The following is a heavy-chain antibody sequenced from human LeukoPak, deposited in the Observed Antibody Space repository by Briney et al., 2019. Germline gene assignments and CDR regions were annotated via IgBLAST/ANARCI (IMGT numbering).Heavy chain of an antibody. D-gene: IGHD6-6*01. CDR3: ARSSYSSSSSV. CDR2: INSDGSEG. Sequence: GGSLRLSCAVSGVTFSGFWMSWSRQAPGKGLEWVASINSDGSEGYYADVVKGRFTISRDNAKNSLYLQINSLRAEDTAVYYCARSSYSSSSSVWGQGTMVTVSS. V-gene: IGHV3-7*03. CDR1: GVTFSGFW. J-gene: IGHJ3*01.